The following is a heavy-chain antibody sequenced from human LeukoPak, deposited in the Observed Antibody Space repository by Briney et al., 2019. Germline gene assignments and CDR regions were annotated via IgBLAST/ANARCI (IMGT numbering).Heavy chain of an antibody. Sequence: GGSLRLSCAASGFTFSTYAMSWVRQAPGKGLEWVSTISGSGCSTYYADSVKGRFTISRDNSKNTLYLQMNSLRAEDTAVYYCAKGRGGSYGYFDYWGQGTLVTVSS. D-gene: IGHD1-26*01. V-gene: IGHV3-23*01. CDR1: GFTFSTYA. CDR2: ISGSGCST. CDR3: AKGRGGSYGYFDY. J-gene: IGHJ4*02.